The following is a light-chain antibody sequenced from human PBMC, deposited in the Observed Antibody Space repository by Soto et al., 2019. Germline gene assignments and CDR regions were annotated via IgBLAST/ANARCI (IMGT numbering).Light chain of an antibody. V-gene: IGLV2-11*01. J-gene: IGLJ1*01. CDR1: SSDVGGYNY. CDR3: CSYAGSYTFSV. CDR2: DVS. Sequence: LTQPRSVSGSPGQSVTISCTGTSSDVGGYNYVSWYQQHPGKAPKLMIYDVSKRPSGVPDRFSGSKSANTASLTSSGLQAEYEAAYYGCSYAGSYTFSVFXSGTNATVL.